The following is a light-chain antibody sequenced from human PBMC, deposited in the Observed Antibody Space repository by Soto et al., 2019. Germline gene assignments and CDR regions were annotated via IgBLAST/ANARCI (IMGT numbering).Light chain of an antibody. V-gene: IGKV3-11*01. J-gene: IGKJ4*01. CDR1: QSVSSY. CDR3: QQRSNWRRT. CDR2: DAS. Sequence: EIVLTQSPATLSFSPGERATLSCRASQSVSSYLAWFQQKPGQAPRLLIYDASNRATGIPARFSGSGSGTDFPLTISSLEPEDFAVYYCQQRSNWRRTFGGGTKVDIK.